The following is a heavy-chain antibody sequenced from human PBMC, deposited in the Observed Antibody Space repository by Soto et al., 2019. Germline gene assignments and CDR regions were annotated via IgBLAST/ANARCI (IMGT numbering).Heavy chain of an antibody. J-gene: IGHJ2*01. CDR3: ARIRQCELLCWYWYFDL. CDR2: IFSNAEK. CDR1: GFSLSNARMG. D-gene: IGHD3-10*02. V-gene: IGHV2-26*01. Sequence: QVTLKESGPVLVKPTETLTLTCTVSGFSLSNARMGVSWIRQPPGKALEWLAHIFSNAEKSYSTSLKNRLTISKDTSKSQVVLTMTNMDPADTATYYCARIRQCELLCWYWYFDLWGRGTLVTVSS.